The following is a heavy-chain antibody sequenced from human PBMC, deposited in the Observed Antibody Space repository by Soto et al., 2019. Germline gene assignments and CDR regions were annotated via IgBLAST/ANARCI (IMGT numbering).Heavy chain of an antibody. Sequence: SETLSLTFTVSGGSISSYYWNWIRQPPGKGLEWIGYIYYSGSTNYNPSLKSRVTISVDTSKNQFSLKLSSVTAADTAVYYCARAYCSSTSCYFDFDYWGQGTLVTVSS. D-gene: IGHD2-2*01. CDR3: ARAYCSSTSCYFDFDY. CDR1: GGSISSYY. V-gene: IGHV4-59*01. J-gene: IGHJ4*02. CDR2: IYYSGST.